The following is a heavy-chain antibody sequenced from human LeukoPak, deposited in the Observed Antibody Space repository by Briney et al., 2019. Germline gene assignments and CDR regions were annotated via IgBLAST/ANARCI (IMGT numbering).Heavy chain of an antibody. CDR3: AREEGSYDILTGYHDAFDI. J-gene: IGHJ3*02. Sequence: SQTLSLTCAISGDCVSSNSAAWNWIRQSPSRGLEWLGRTYYRSKWYNDYAVSVKSRITINPDTSKNQFSLQLNSVTPEDTAVYYCAREEGSYDILTGYHDAFDIWGQGTMVTVSS. V-gene: IGHV6-1*01. CDR2: TYYRSKWYN. D-gene: IGHD3-9*01. CDR1: GDCVSSNSAA.